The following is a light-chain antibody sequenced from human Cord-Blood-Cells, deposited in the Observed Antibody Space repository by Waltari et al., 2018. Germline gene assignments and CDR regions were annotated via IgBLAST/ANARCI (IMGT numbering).Light chain of an antibody. CDR3: QQYNNWPRT. J-gene: IGKJ1*01. CDR1: QSFSSN. V-gene: IGKV3-15*01. Sequence: EIVMTQSPATLSVSPAERATLSCTASQSFSSNLAWYQQNPGQAPRLLIYGASTRATGIPARFSGSGSGTEFTLTISSLQSEDFAVSYCQQYNNWPRTFGQGTKVEI. CDR2: GAS.